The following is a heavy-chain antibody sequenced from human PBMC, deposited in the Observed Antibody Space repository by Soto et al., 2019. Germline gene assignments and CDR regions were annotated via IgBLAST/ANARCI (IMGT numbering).Heavy chain of an antibody. V-gene: IGHV4-61*01. D-gene: IGHD3-16*01. J-gene: IGHJ6*02. CDR3: ARDNMRARDGMDV. CDR1: GGSVSSGSYH. CDR2: IYYSGST. Sequence: PSETLSLTCTVSGGSVSSGSYHWTWIRQPPGKGLEWIGYIYYSGSTNYNPSLKSRVTISVDTSKNQFPLKLSSVTAADTAVYYCARDNMRARDGMDVWGQGTTVTVS.